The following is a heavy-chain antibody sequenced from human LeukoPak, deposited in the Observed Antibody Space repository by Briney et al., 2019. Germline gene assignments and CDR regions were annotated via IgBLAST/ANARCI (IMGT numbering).Heavy chain of an antibody. J-gene: IGHJ6*02. V-gene: IGHV3-30*19. CDR3: ARARVATDIPIYYYGMDV. D-gene: IGHD5-12*01. CDR2: IWYDGSNK. Sequence: GGSLRLSCAASGFTFSSYGMHWVRQAPGKGLEWVAVIWYDGSNKYYADSVKGRFTISRDNSKNTLYLQMNSLRAEDTAVYYCARARVATDIPIYYYGMDVWGQGTTVTVSS. CDR1: GFTFSSYG.